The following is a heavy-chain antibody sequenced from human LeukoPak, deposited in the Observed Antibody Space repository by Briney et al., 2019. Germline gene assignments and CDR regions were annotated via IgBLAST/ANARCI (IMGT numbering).Heavy chain of an antibody. CDR2: IYYSGST. J-gene: IGHJ4*02. CDR1: GGSISSYY. CDR3: ARDPGGVATITFDY. Sequence: SETLYLTCTASGGSISSYYWSWIRQPPGKGLEWIGYIYYSGSTNYNPSLKSRVTIPVDTPKNQFSLKLSSVTAAGTAVYSCARDPGGVATITFDYWGQGTLVTVSS. V-gene: IGHV4-59*01. D-gene: IGHD5-12*01.